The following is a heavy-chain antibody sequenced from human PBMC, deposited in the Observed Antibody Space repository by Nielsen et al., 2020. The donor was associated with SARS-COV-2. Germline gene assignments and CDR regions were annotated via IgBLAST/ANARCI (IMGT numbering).Heavy chain of an antibody. CDR2: ISYDGNNK. CDR1: GFTFSSYG. CDR3: ARGNYYDSRDYYYLGYFDY. D-gene: IGHD3-22*01. Sequence: GGSLRLSCAASGFTFSSYGMHWVRQAPGKGLEWVAVISYDGNNKYYGDSVKGRFTISRDNSKNTLYLQMNSLRAGDTAVYYCARGNYYDSRDYYYLGYFDYWGQGTLVTVSS. J-gene: IGHJ4*02. V-gene: IGHV3-30*03.